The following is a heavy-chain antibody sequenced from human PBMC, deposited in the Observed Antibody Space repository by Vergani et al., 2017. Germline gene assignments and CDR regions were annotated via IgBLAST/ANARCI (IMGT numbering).Heavy chain of an antibody. D-gene: IGHD2-2*01. J-gene: IGHJ4*02. Sequence: QVQLVQSGAEVKKPGASVKVSCKVSGYTFTSYAMHWVRQAPGQRLEWMGWINAGNGNTKYSQKFQGRVTITRDTSASTAYMELSSLRSEDTAVYYCARDGRYCSSTSCQYYFDYWGQGTLVTVSS. CDR1: GYTFTSYA. CDR2: INAGNGNT. V-gene: IGHV1-3*01. CDR3: ARDGRYCSSTSCQYYFDY.